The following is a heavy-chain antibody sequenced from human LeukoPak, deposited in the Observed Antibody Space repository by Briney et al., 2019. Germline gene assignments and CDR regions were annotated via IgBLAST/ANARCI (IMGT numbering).Heavy chain of an antibody. D-gene: IGHD3-10*01. V-gene: IGHV3-30*03. CDR2: ISYDGSNK. CDR3: ARDLLGFGEFHFDY. J-gene: IGHJ4*02. Sequence: GGSLRLSCAASGFTFSNYGMHWVRQAPGKGLEWVAIISYDGSNKYYADSVKGRFTISRDNSKNTLFLQMNSLRAEDTAVYYCARDLLGFGEFHFDYWGQGTLVTVSS. CDR1: GFTFSNYG.